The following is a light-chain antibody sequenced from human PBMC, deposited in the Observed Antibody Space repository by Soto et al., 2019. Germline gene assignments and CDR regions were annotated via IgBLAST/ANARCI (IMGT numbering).Light chain of an antibody. J-gene: IGLJ2*01. Sequence: QYALTQPASVSGSPGQSITISCTGTSSDVGAYNYVAWYQQHPGKAPKVMIYEVSYRPPWVSNRFSGSKSGNTASLTISGLQAEDEADYFCSSYTTTSTLVFGGGTKVTVL. CDR2: EVS. V-gene: IGLV2-14*01. CDR1: SSDVGAYNY. CDR3: SSYTTTSTLV.